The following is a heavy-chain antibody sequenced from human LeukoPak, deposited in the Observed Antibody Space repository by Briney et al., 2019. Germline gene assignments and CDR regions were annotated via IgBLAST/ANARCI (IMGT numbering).Heavy chain of an antibody. J-gene: IGHJ5*02. CDR1: GGSISSYY. V-gene: IGHV4-39*01. CDR2: IYYSGGT. D-gene: IGHD6-13*01. CDR3: ARPRGAAAGIWFDP. Sequence: SETLSLTCTVSGGSISSYYWGWIRQPPGKGLEWIGSIYYSGGTYYNPSLKSRVTISVDTSKNQFSLKLSSVTAADTAVYYCARPRGAAAGIWFDPWGQGTLVTVSS.